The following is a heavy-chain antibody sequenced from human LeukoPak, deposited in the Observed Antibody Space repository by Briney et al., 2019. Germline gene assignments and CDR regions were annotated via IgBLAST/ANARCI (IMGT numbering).Heavy chain of an antibody. CDR1: GFTVSSDY. J-gene: IGHJ1*01. CDR3: ARDVGYSSSWYLIQH. CDR2: IYSGGST. Sequence: GSLRLSCAASGFTVSSDYMSWVRQAPGKGLEWVSTIYSGGSTYYADSVKGRFTISRDNSKNTLYLQMNSLRAEDTAVYYCARDVGYSSSWYLIQHWGQGTLVTVSS. V-gene: IGHV3-66*01. D-gene: IGHD6-13*01.